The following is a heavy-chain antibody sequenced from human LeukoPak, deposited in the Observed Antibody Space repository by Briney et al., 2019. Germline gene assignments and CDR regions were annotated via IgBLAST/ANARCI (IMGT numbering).Heavy chain of an antibody. J-gene: IGHJ6*03. CDR1: GYTFTSYD. D-gene: IGHD2-15*01. Sequence: ASVKVSCKASGYTFTSYDIKWVRQATGQGLEWMGWMNPNSGNTGYAQKFQGRVTMTRNTSISTAYMELSSLRSEDTAVYYCARVQGRRAYYYMDVWGKGTTVTISS. CDR3: ARVQGRRAYYYMDV. CDR2: MNPNSGNT. V-gene: IGHV1-8*01.